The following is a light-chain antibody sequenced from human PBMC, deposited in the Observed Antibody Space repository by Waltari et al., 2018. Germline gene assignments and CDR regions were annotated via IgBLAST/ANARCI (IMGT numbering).Light chain of an antibody. V-gene: IGKV2-30*02. CDR2: WVF. J-gene: IGKJ2*01. CDR3: MQGIRWPYT. Sequence: EVVMTQSPVSLSVTLGQAASISCKSSQSLVPVDGNTYLNWFHQRPGQLPRRLIYWVFNRDSGVPDRFSGSGSGTDFTLRISRVEAEDVGVYYCMQGIRWPYTFGQGTQLDIK. CDR1: QSLVPVDGNTY.